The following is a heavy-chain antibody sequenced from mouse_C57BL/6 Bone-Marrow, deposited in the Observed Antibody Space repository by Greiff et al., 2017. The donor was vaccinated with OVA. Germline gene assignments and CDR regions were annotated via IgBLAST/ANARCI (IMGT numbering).Heavy chain of an antibody. Sequence: VQLQQSGAELVRPGASVTLSCKASGYTFTDYEMHWVKQTPVHGLEWIGAIDPETGGTAYNQKFKGKAILTADKSSSTAYMELRSLTSEDSAVYYCTRWKTGTWFAYWGQGTLVTVSA. D-gene: IGHD4-1*01. CDR3: TRWKTGTWFAY. CDR1: GYTFTDYE. J-gene: IGHJ3*01. CDR2: IDPETGGT. V-gene: IGHV1-15*01.